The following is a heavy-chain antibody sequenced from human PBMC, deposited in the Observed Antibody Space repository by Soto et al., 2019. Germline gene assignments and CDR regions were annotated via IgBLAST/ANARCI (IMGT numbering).Heavy chain of an antibody. V-gene: IGHV4-34*01. Sequence: QVQFQQWGAGLLKPSETLPLTAAVYDGSSNNYYWSWTRHPQGKGLEWIGEINHSGSTNYNASLKSRVTISEDTSKKQFSLELRFVTAADTAVYYCARGGLIRGVLYYWGQGTLVTVSS. CDR1: DGSSNNYY. CDR3: ARGGLIRGVLYY. CDR2: INHSGST. J-gene: IGHJ4*02. D-gene: IGHD3-10*01.